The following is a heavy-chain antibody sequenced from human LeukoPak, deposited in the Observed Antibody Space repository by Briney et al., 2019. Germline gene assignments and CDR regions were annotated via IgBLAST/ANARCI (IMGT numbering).Heavy chain of an antibody. D-gene: IGHD1-26*01. J-gene: IGHJ3*02. V-gene: IGHV4-59*01. CDR3: ARYIVSYPHDAFDI. CDR2: IFYNEGT. Sequence: SETLSLTCTVSSGSFRTYYWSWIRQPPGKGLEWIGYIFYNEGTSYNPSLKSRVTIPVDTSKKQFSLKLSSVTAADTAFYYCARYIVSYPHDAFDIWGQGTMVTVSS. CDR1: SGSFRTYY.